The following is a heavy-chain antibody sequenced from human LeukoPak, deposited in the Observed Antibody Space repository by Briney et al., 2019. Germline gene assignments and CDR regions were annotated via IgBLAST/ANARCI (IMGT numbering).Heavy chain of an antibody. Sequence: ASVKVSCKASGYTFTSYGTSWVRQAPGQGLEWMGWISAYNGNTNYAQKLQGRVTMTTDTSTSTAYMELSSLRFEDTAVYYCARPEGTSYYYYGMDVWGQGTTVTVSS. CDR2: ISAYNGNT. CDR1: GYTFTSYG. V-gene: IGHV1-18*01. J-gene: IGHJ6*02. D-gene: IGHD1-1*01. CDR3: ARPEGTSYYYYGMDV.